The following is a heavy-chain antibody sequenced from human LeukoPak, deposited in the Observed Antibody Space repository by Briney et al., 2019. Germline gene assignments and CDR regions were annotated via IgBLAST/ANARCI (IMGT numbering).Heavy chain of an antibody. CDR2: IYYSGST. CDR3: ARVQIYGDDAFDI. V-gene: IGHV4-59*01. D-gene: IGHD4-17*01. J-gene: IGHJ3*02. CDR1: GGSISSYY. Sequence: SETLSLTCTVSGGSISSYYWNWIRQPPGKGLEWIGYIYYSGSTNYNPSLKSRVTISVDTSKNQFSLKLSSVTAADTAVYYCARVQIYGDDAFDIWGQGTMVTVSS.